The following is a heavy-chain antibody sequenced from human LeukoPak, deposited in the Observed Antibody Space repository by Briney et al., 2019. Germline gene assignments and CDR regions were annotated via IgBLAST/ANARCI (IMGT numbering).Heavy chain of an antibody. CDR1: GYTFTGYY. CDR3: ATGRYYDILTGYQPPYFDY. CDR2: INPNSGGT. D-gene: IGHD3-9*01. Sequence: ASVKVSCKASGYTFTGYYMHWVRQAPGQGLEWMGWINPNSGGTNYAQEFQGRVTMTRDTSISTAYMELSSLRSEDTAVYYCATGRYYDILTGYQPPYFDYWGQGTLVTVSS. J-gene: IGHJ4*02. V-gene: IGHV1-2*02.